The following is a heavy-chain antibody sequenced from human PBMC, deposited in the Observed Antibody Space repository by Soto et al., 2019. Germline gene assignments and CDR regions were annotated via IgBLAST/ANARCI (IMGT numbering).Heavy chain of an antibody. V-gene: IGHV4-39*01. CDR3: ATLWFGESPY. Sequence: QLQLQESGPGLVKPSETLSLTCTVSGGSISSSYYWGWIRQPPGKGLEWIGSIYYRGSTYCNPSLKIRVTISVDTSKNQFSLKLSSVTAADTAVYYCATLWFGESPYWGQGTLVTVSS. CDR2: IYYRGST. D-gene: IGHD3-10*01. J-gene: IGHJ4*02. CDR1: GGSISSSYY.